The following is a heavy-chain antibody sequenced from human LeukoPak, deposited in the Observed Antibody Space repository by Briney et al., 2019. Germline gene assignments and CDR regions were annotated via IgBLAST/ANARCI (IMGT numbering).Heavy chain of an antibody. CDR2: ISGYNGNT. D-gene: IGHD3-16*01. CDR3: ARTSHESVLYWSDP. CDR1: GYTFTTYG. Sequence: ASVKVSCEASGYTFTTYGIGWVRQAPGQGLELMGWISGYNGNTNYAQKFQGRVTMTTDTSTSTAYMELRSLRSDDTAVYYCARTSHESVLYWSDPWGQGTLVNVSS. J-gene: IGHJ5*02. V-gene: IGHV1-18*01.